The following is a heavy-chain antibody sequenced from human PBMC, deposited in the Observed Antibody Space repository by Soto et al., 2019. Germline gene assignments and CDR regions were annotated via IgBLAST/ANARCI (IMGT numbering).Heavy chain of an antibody. J-gene: IGHJ4*02. Sequence: GESLKISCGVSGYNFVRHWIAWVRQMPGKGLEWMGIIYPGDSETRYSPSFQGQVTISADKSITTAYLQWTSLKASDTAVYYCARALNYSNYDFWGQGTLVTVSS. CDR3: ARALNYSNYDF. CDR1: GYNFVRHW. D-gene: IGHD4-4*01. V-gene: IGHV5-51*01. CDR2: IYPGDSET.